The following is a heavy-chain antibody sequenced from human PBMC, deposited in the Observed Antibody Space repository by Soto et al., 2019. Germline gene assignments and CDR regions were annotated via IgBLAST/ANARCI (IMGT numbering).Heavy chain of an antibody. V-gene: IGHV1-46*03. D-gene: IGHD2-15*01. CDR2: INPSGGST. J-gene: IGHJ4*02. Sequence: QVQLVQSGAEVKKPGASVKVSCKASGYTFTSYYMHWVRQAPGQGLEWMGIINPSGGSTSYAQKFQGRVTMTRDTSTSTVYMELSSLISEDTAVYYCARGPSNYDIVVVVAAIDYWGQGTLVTVSS. CDR3: ARGPSNYDIVVVVAAIDY. CDR1: GYTFTSYY.